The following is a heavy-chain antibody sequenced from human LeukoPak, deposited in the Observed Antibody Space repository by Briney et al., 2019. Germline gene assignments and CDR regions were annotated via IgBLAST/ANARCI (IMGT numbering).Heavy chain of an antibody. Sequence: ASVTVSCKVSGYTLTELSMHWVRQAPGKGLEWKGGFDPEDGETIYAQKFQGRVTMTEDTSTDTAYMELSSLRSEDAAVYYCATWGSGWYRGDYFDYWGQGTLVTVSS. CDR2: FDPEDGET. CDR1: GYTLTELS. D-gene: IGHD6-19*01. J-gene: IGHJ4*02. V-gene: IGHV1-24*01. CDR3: ATWGSGWYRGDYFDY.